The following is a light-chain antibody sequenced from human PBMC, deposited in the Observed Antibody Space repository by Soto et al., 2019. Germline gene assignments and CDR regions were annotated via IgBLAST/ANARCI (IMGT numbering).Light chain of an antibody. J-gene: IGKJ4*01. CDR2: AAS. V-gene: IGKV1-39*01. Sequence: DIQMTQSPSSLSASVGDRVTITCRASQSISSHLNWYQQKPGKAPKLLICAASSLLSGVPSRFNGSGSGTDFTLTISSLQPEDFATYSCQHSHSTPLSFGGGTKVEIK. CDR3: QHSHSTPLS. CDR1: QSISSH.